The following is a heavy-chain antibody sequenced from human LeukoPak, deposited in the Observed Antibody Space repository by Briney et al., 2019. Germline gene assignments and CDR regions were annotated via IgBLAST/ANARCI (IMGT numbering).Heavy chain of an antibody. CDR2: IYYSGST. CDR3: ARVLDGDYEERVAFDI. Sequence: PSETLSLTCTVSGGSISSYYWSWIRQPPGKGLEWIWYIYYSGSTNYNPSLKSRVTISVDTSKNQFSLKLSSVTAADTAVYYCARVLDGDYEERVAFDIWGQGTMVTVSS. V-gene: IGHV4-59*01. D-gene: IGHD4-17*01. CDR1: GGSISSYY. J-gene: IGHJ3*02.